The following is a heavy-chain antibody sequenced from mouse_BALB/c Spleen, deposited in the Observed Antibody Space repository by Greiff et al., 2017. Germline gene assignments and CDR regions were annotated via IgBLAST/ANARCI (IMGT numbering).Heavy chain of an antibody. D-gene: IGHD1-1*02. V-gene: IGHV1-18*01. CDR2: INPNNGGT. Sequence: VQLQQSGPELVKPGASVKIPCKASGYTFTDYNMDWVKQSHGKSLEWIGDINPNNGGTNFNEKFKSKATLTVDKSSSTAYMQLSSLTSEDSAVYYCTRGDYGYAMDYWGQGTSVTVSS. J-gene: IGHJ4*01. CDR3: TRGDYGYAMDY. CDR1: GYTFTDYN.